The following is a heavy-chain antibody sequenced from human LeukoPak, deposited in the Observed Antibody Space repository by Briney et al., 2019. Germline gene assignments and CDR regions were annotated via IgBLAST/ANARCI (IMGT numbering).Heavy chain of an antibody. CDR3: ARGSGWNAFDI. V-gene: IGHV4-61*01. J-gene: IGHJ3*02. D-gene: IGHD6-19*01. CDR2: ISYSGST. CDR1: GGSFSSGNYY. Sequence: SETLSLTCTVSGGSFSSGNYYWSWIRQSPGKGLEWIGYISYSGSTNYNPSLKSRVTISVDTSKNQFSLKLSSVTAADTAVYYCARGSGWNAFDIWGQGTRVTVSS.